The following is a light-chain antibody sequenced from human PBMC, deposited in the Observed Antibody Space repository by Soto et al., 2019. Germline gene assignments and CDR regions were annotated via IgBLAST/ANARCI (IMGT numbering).Light chain of an antibody. CDR3: QQYDSSPRYT. CDR2: GAS. Sequence: EIVWTQSPGTRSLSPGERATLSCRASQRVSSSFLAWYQQKPGQAPRLLLYGASSRATGIPARFSGSGSGTDFTLTISRLEPEAFAVYYCQQYDSSPRYTFGQGTKLEIK. CDR1: QRVSSSF. V-gene: IGKV3-20*01. J-gene: IGKJ2*01.